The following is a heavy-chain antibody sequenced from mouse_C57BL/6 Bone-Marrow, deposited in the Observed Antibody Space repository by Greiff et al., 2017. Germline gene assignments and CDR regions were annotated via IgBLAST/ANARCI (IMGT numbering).Heavy chain of an antibody. D-gene: IGHD1-1*01. Sequence: LVESGGDLVKPGGSLKLSCAASGFTFSSYGMSWVRPTPDKRLEWVATISSGGSYTYYPDSVKGRFTISRDNAKNTLYLQMSSLKAEDTAMYYCARHRYDYGSSYDYWGQGTTLTVSS. CDR3: ARHRYDYGSSYDY. J-gene: IGHJ2*01. CDR1: GFTFSSYG. CDR2: ISSGGSYT. V-gene: IGHV5-6*01.